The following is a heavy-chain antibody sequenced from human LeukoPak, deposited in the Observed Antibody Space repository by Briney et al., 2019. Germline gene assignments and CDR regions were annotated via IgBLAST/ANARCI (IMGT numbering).Heavy chain of an antibody. D-gene: IGHD2-15*01. CDR2: IYYDGST. Sequence: PSETLSLTCTVSGASLARDMYHWGWVRQSPGKGLEWLGTIYYDGSTFYSPSFKSRVTISINASKKQLSLNLASVTAAGTAVYYCARRGDAWQILYSFDVWGQGTAVIVSS. J-gene: IGHJ3*01. CDR1: GASLARDMYH. V-gene: IGHV4-39*01. CDR3: ARRGDAWQILYSFDV.